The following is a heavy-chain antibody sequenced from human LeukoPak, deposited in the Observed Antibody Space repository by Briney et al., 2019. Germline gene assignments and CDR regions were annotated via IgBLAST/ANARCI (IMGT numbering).Heavy chain of an antibody. CDR2: ISGSGGST. V-gene: IGHV3-23*01. Sequence: PGRSLRLSCAASGFTFSSYAMHWVRQAPGKGLEWVSAISGSGGSTYYADSVKGRFTISRDNSKNTLYLQMNSLRAEDTAVYYCAKDNRRAHYFDYWGQGTLVTVSS. CDR1: GFTFSSYA. J-gene: IGHJ4*02. CDR3: AKDNRRAHYFDY.